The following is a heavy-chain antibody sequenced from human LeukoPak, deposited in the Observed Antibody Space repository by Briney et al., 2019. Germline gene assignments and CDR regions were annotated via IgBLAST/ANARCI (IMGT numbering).Heavy chain of an antibody. CDR1: GSTFTCSY. CDR3: AKCVGGRDCEGVNLFDP. V-gene: IGHV1-2*02. Sequence: ASVTLSCSCSGSTFTCSYMHWVRLRQGPGLGRMGLVNPNSGGTDYAQEFSGRVKMTSATSISTAYMELNRQSYNDKAVYSCAKCVGGRDCEGVNLFDPWGQGSQVTVS. D-gene: IGHD3-10*01. CDR2: VNPNSGGT. J-gene: IGHJ5*02.